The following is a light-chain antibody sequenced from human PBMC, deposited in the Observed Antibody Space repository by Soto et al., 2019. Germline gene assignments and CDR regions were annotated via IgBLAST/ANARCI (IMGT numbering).Light chain of an antibody. CDR2: EVS. Sequence: QSALTQPASVSGSPGQSITISCTGTSSDVGGYNFVTWYQQHSGKVPKVMVYEVSYRSSGVSNRFSGSKSGNTASLTISGLQAEDEADYSCSSYTSSSTYVFGTGTKLTVL. CDR1: SSDVGGYNF. J-gene: IGLJ1*01. CDR3: SSYTSSSTYV. V-gene: IGLV2-14*01.